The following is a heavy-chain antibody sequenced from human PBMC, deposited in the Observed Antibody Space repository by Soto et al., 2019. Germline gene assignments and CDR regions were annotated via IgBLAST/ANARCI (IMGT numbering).Heavy chain of an antibody. V-gene: IGHV3-53*01. CDR2: IYSGGST. Sequence: PGGSLRLSCAASGFTVSSNYMSWVRQAPGKGLEWVSVIYSGGSTYYADSVKGQVTISADKSLRTAYLQWTSLKASDTALYYCARTRSFPFGFYYAGRDVGGQGTTVTVSS. CDR1: GFTVSSNY. CDR3: ARTRSFPFGFYYAGRDV. J-gene: IGHJ6*02. D-gene: IGHD3-3*01.